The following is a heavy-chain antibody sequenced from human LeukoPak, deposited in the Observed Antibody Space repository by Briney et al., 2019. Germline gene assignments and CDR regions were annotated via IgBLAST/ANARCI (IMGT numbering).Heavy chain of an antibody. CDR1: GYTFTNYW. J-gene: IGHJ4*02. CDR3: AASTYGSGSYVGFDS. CDR2: MYPGDSDT. D-gene: IGHD3-10*01. V-gene: IGHV5-51*01. Sequence: SGESLKISCKASGYTFTNYWIGWVRQMPGKGLGWMGIMYPGDSDTRYSPSFQGQVTISADKSISTAYLQWSSLKASDTAMYYCAASTYGSGSYVGFDSWGQGTLVTVSS.